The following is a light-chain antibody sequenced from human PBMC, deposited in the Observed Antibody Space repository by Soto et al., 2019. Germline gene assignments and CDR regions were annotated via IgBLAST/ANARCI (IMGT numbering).Light chain of an antibody. V-gene: IGKV3-15*01. CDR1: QSLSTK. Sequence: ILLTQSPATLSVSPGDGATLSCRAGQSLSTKLAWYQQKPGQPPRLLVYGASTRATGIPARFTGRGSGAEFTPTISSLQSVDVAVYYCQPYDTWPYTFGQGTRLEIK. J-gene: IGKJ2*01. CDR2: GAS. CDR3: QPYDTWPYT.